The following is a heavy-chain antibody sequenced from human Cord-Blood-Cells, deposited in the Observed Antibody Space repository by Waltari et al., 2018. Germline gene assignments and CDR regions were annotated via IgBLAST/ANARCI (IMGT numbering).Heavy chain of an antibody. J-gene: IGHJ3*02. D-gene: IGHD2-2*01. CDR1: GGSISSYY. CDR2: IYYSGST. V-gene: IGHV4-59*01. CDR3: ARDKEYQLLQGDNAFDI. Sequence: QVQLQESGPGLVKPSETLSLTCTVSGGSISSYYWSWIRQPPGKGREWIGYIYYSGSTNSNPSRKGRVTISVDPSKNQFSLKLSSVTAADTAVYYCARDKEYQLLQGDNAFDIWGQGTMVTVSS.